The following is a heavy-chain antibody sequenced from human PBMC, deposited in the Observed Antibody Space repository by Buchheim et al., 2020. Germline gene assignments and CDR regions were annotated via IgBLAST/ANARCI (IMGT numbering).Heavy chain of an antibody. J-gene: IGHJ4*02. D-gene: IGHD6-6*01. CDR2: IWYDGRTK. CDR1: GFTFSDYG. Sequence: QVQLVESGGGVVQPGMSLRLSCAASGFTFSDYGMHWVRQAPGKGLEWVAIIWYDGRTKYYADSVKGRFTISRDNSKNTLFLQMNSLRAEDTAVYYCARVEYSSSSGDYWGQGTL. CDR3: ARVEYSSSSGDY. V-gene: IGHV3-33*01.